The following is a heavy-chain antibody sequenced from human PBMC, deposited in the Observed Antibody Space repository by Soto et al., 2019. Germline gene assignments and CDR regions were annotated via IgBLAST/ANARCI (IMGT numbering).Heavy chain of an antibody. V-gene: IGHV1-69*13. CDR1: GGTFSKNT. CDR2: IMPVFGRP. Sequence: SVNVSCKASGGTFSKNTISWVRQAPGQGLEWMGGIMPVFGRPNYAQKFQGRVTITADEYTRTAYMELSRLKSDDTAVYYCARLFDYDTSGYYYAYWGQGIQVTVSS. CDR3: ARLFDYDTSGYYYAY. J-gene: IGHJ4*02. D-gene: IGHD3-22*01.